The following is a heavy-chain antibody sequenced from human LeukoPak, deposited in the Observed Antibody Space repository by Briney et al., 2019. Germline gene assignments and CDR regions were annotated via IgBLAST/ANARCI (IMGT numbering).Heavy chain of an antibody. D-gene: IGHD6-13*01. CDR3: ARATSSSWSAFDY. CDR1: GFTFSSCG. V-gene: IGHV3-33*01. Sequence: RPGGSLRLSCAASGFTFSSCGMHWVRQAPGKGLEWVAVIWYDGSDKYYADSVKGRFTTSRDNSKNTLYLQMNSLRVEDTAVYYCARATSSSWSAFDYWGQGTLVTVSS. CDR2: IWYDGSDK. J-gene: IGHJ4*02.